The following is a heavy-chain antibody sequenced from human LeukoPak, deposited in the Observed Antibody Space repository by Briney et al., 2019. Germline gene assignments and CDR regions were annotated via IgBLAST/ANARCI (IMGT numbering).Heavy chain of an antibody. CDR3: ARRLTQYDCFDP. J-gene: IGHJ5*02. V-gene: IGHV6-1*01. D-gene: IGHD2-2*01. CDR2: TYYRSTWYN. CDR1: GGSVSSNSVT. Sequence: SQTLSLTCAISGGSVSSNSVTWNWIRQSPSRGLEWLGRTYYRSTWYNDYVVSVRGRITVNPDTSKNQFSLHLNPVTPEDTAVYYCARRLTQYDCFDPWGQGILVTVSS.